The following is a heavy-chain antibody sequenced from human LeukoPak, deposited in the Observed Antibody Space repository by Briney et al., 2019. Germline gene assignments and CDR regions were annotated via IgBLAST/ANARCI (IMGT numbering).Heavy chain of an antibody. CDR3: AREARVVPAATVFDY. J-gene: IGHJ4*02. CDR1: GFTFDDYG. D-gene: IGHD2-2*01. Sequence: GGSLRLSCAASGFTFDDYGMSGVRQAPGKGLEWVSGINWNGGSTGYADSVKGRFTISRDNAKNSLYLQMNSLRAEDTALYYCAREARVVPAATVFDYWGQGTLVTVSS. CDR2: INWNGGST. V-gene: IGHV3-20*04.